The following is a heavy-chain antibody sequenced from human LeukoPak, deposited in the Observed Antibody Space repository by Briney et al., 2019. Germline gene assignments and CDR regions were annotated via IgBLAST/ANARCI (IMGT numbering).Heavy chain of an antibody. Sequence: GGSLRLSCAASGFTLSNYDMDWVRQRPGKGLEWVSIIGTAGDTSYADSVKGRFTISRESAMNSLYLQMNSLRGGDTAVYYCAREYVLAVAGTNYYYGMDVWGQGTAVTVSS. V-gene: IGHV3-13*01. D-gene: IGHD6-19*01. CDR1: GFTLSNYD. CDR2: IGTAGDT. J-gene: IGHJ6*02. CDR3: AREYVLAVAGTNYYYGMDV.